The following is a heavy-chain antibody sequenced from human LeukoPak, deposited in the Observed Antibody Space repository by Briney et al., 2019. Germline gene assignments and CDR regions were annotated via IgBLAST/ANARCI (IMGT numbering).Heavy chain of an antibody. D-gene: IGHD3-9*01. CDR1: GGSISSYY. Sequence: SEALSLTCTVSGGSISSYYWSWIRQPAGKGLEWIGRIYTSGSTNYNPSLKSRVTMSVDTSKNQFSLKLSSVTAADTAVYYCARRLVIIGYYYYYGMDVWGQGTTVTVSS. J-gene: IGHJ6*02. V-gene: IGHV4-4*07. CDR3: ARRLVIIGYYYYYGMDV. CDR2: IYTSGST.